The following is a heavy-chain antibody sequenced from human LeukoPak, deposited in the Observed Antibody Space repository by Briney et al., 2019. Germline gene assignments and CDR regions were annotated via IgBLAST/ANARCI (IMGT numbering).Heavy chain of an antibody. CDR3: ASGGSRYYDSIA. CDR2: IYYSGST. V-gene: IGHV4-39*07. Sequence: PSETLSLTCTASGGSISSSSYYWGGIRQPPGKGMEWIGSIYYSGSTYYNPSLKSRVTISVDRSKNQFSLKLSSVTAADTAVYYCASGGSRYYDSIALGQGTLVTVSS. D-gene: IGHD3-22*01. J-gene: IGHJ5*02. CDR1: GGSISSSSYY.